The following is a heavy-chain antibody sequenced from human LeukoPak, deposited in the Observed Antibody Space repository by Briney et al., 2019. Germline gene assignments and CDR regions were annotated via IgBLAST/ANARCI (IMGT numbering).Heavy chain of an antibody. CDR1: GGYISGYY. Sequence: SETLSLTCTVSGGYISGYYWSWIRQPAGKGLEWIGRIYISGSTNYNPSLKSRVTMSVDTSKNQFSLKLSSVTAADTAVYYCARGDRKYYYYMDVWGKGTTVTVSS. D-gene: IGHD1-14*01. V-gene: IGHV4-4*07. J-gene: IGHJ6*03. CDR3: ARGDRKYYYYMDV. CDR2: IYISGST.